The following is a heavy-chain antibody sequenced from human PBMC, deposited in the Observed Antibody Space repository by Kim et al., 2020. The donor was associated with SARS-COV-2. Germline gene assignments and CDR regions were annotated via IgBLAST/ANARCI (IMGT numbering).Heavy chain of an antibody. CDR3: ARESIVATRGHWFDP. V-gene: IGHV4-30-2*01. Sequence: PSHKSRVTISVDRSKNQFSLKLSSVTAADTAVYYCARESIVATRGHWFDPWGQGTLVTVSS. J-gene: IGHJ5*02. D-gene: IGHD5-12*01.